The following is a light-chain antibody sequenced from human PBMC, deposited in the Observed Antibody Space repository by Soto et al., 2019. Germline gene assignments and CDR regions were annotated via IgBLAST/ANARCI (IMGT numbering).Light chain of an antibody. CDR2: GAS. V-gene: IGKV3-15*01. CDR3: QQYNKWPPIT. Sequence: IVFTQSPGTLSLSPGERATLSCRASQSVSNNYLAWYQQKPGQAPRLLIYGASNRATGIPARFSGSGSGTEFTLTISSLQSEDFAVYYCQQYNKWPPITFGQGTRLEIK. J-gene: IGKJ5*01. CDR1: QSVSNN.